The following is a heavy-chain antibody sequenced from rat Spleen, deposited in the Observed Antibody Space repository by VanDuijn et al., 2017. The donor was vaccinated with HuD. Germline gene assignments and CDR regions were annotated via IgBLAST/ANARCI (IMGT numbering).Heavy chain of an antibody. D-gene: IGHD1-9*01. V-gene: IGHV2-41*01. Sequence: QVQLKESGPGLVQSSQTLSLTCTVAGFSLTSYNVHWVRQPPGKGLEWMGVIWNVGGTRYNSALKSRLSISKDTSKSQVFLKMNSLQPEDTGTYYCARWVYGYNYWYFDFWGPGTMVTVSS. J-gene: IGHJ1*01. CDR3: ARWVYGYNYWYFDF. CDR2: IWNVGGT. CDR1: GFSLTSYN.